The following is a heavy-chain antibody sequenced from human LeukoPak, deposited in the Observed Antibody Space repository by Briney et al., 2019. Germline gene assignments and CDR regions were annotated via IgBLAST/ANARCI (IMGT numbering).Heavy chain of an antibody. CDR2: ISTSGST. CDR1: GGSISSYY. V-gene: IGHV4-4*07. D-gene: IGHD6-6*01. J-gene: IGHJ5*02. Sequence: SETLSLTCTVSGGSISSYYWSWIRQPAGKGLEWIGRISTSGSTNYNPSLKSRVTMSVDTSKNQFSLKLSSVTAADTAVFYCARCYFIATRLLWFDPWGQGSLVTVSS. CDR3: ARCYFIATRLLWFDP.